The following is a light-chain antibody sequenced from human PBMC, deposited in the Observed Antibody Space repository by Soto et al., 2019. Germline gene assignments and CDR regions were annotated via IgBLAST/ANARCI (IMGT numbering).Light chain of an antibody. V-gene: IGKV3-20*01. CDR2: GAS. J-gene: IGKJ5*01. Sequence: NVLTQSPGTLSLSPGERATLSCRARQSVRNSYLAWYHQKPGQAPRLLIYGASSTATGIPDRFSGSGSGTEFTLTISRLEAEDFGMYYCQQYGSSPQTFGQGTRLEIK. CDR1: QSVRNSY. CDR3: QQYGSSPQT.